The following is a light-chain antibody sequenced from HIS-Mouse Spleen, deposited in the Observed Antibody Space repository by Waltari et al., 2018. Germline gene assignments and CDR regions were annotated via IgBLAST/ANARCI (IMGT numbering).Light chain of an antibody. V-gene: IGLV2-23*03. Sequence: QSDLTQPASVSGSPGQSITISCTGPSSYVGSYTLVSWYQQHPGKAPKLMIYEGSKRPSGVSNRFSGSKSGNTASLTISGRQAEDEADYYCCSYAGSSTFEVFGGGTKLTVL. CDR3: CSYAGSSTFEV. CDR2: EGS. CDR1: SSYVGSYTL. J-gene: IGLJ2*01.